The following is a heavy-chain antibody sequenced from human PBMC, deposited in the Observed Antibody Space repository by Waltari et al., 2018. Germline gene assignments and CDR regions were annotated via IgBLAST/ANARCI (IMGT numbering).Heavy chain of an antibody. Sequence: EVQLVESGGGLAQPGRSLRLSCRGSGFNFGDEAISWVRQAPGKGLQWVAMIRSNFYGGTTEYDASVKGRFTVSRNDSKSIAYMQMTSLKVQDTGIYYCTRGTAGWYWGQGILVTVSS. V-gene: IGHV3-49*04. J-gene: IGHJ4*02. CDR3: TRGTAGWY. CDR1: GFNFGDEA. CDR2: IRSNFYGGTT. D-gene: IGHD6-19*01.